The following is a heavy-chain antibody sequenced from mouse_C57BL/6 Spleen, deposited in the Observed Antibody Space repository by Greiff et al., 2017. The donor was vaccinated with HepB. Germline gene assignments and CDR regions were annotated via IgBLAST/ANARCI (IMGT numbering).Heavy chain of an antibody. D-gene: IGHD2-1*01. CDR2: LDPENGAT. CDR1: GFNIKDDY. Sequence: VQLQQSGAELVRPGASVKLSCTASGFNIKDDYMHWVKQRPEQGLEWSGWLDPENGATEYASKFQGKATITADTTSNTAYLPLSSLTSEDTAVYYCTTADGTWYFDVWGTGTTVTVSS. V-gene: IGHV14-4*01. J-gene: IGHJ1*03. CDR3: TTADGTWYFDV.